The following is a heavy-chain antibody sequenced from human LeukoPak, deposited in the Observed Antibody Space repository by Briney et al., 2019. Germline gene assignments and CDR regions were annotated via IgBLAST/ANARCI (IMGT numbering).Heavy chain of an antibody. Sequence: PSDTLSLTCTASGGSISRYYWSWIRQPPGQGLEWMGNITYSGSTKYNPSLLSRVTISVDTSKNQFSLKLSSATAADTAVYYCARLDYYHFDYWGQGTVVTVSS. CDR2: ITYSGST. CDR3: ARLDYYHFDY. V-gene: IGHV4-59*07. J-gene: IGHJ4*02. CDR1: GGSISRYY. D-gene: IGHD3-22*01.